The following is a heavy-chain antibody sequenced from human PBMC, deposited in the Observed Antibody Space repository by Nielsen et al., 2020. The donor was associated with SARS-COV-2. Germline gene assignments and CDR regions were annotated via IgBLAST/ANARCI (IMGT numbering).Heavy chain of an antibody. Sequence: GESLKISCAASGFTFSSYGMHWVRQAPGKGLEWVALISYDGVKKHYADSVKGRFTISRDNSKNTLYLEMSSLRSEDTAVYYCARGIYSGSYYVYYYYYMDVWGKGTTVTVSS. CDR3: ARGIYSGSYYVYYYYYMDV. J-gene: IGHJ6*03. CDR1: GFTFSSYG. D-gene: IGHD1-26*01. CDR2: ISYDGVKK. V-gene: IGHV3-30*03.